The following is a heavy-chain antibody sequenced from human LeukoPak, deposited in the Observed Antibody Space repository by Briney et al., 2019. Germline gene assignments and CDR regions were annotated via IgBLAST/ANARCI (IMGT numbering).Heavy chain of an antibody. D-gene: IGHD6-13*01. Sequence: KPGESLKISCKGSGYSFTSYWIGWVRQMPGKGLEWMGIIYPGDSDTRYSPSFQGQVTISADKSISTAYLQWSSLKASDTAMYYCARPFYIAAAGRESGDYWGQGTLVTVSS. CDR3: ARPFYIAAAGRESGDY. V-gene: IGHV5-51*03. CDR2: IYPGDSDT. J-gene: IGHJ4*02. CDR1: GYSFTSYW.